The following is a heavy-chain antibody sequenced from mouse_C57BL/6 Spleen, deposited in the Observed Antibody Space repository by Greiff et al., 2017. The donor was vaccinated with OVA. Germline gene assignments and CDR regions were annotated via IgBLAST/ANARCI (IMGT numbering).Heavy chain of an antibody. CDR1: GFTFSDYG. Sequence: EVKLVESGGGLVKPGGSLKLSCAASGFTFSDYGMHWVRQAPEKGLEWVAYISSGSSTIYYADTVKGRFTISRDNAKNTLFLQMTSLRSEDTAMYYCAKPQGRAPMDYWGQGTSVTDSS. CDR3: AKPQGRAPMDY. D-gene: IGHD3-1*01. CDR2: ISSGSSTI. V-gene: IGHV5-17*01. J-gene: IGHJ4*01.